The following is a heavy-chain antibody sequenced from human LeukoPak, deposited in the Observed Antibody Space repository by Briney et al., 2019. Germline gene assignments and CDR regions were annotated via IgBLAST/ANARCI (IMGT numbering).Heavy chain of an antibody. CDR3: ARVRSGTYGPFDY. V-gene: IGHV4-59*11. D-gene: IGHD1-26*01. J-gene: IGHJ4*02. CDR2: IYYSGTS. Sequence: SETLSLTCTVSGGSISIHYWSCIRQPPGKGVEWIGYIYYSGTSDYNSSLKSRVTMSVDTSKNQFSLKLSSVTAADTAVYYCARVRSGTYGPFDYWGQGTLVTVSS. CDR1: GGSISIHY.